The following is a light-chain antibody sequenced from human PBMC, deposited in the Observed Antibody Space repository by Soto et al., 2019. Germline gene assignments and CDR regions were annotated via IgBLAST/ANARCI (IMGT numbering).Light chain of an antibody. CDR3: QQYNNWPQT. V-gene: IGKV3-15*01. J-gene: IGKJ1*01. CDR2: GAS. Sequence: EIVMTQSPATLSVSPGERATLSCRASQSVSSNLAWYQQKPGQAPRLLIYGASTRATGIPARFSASGAGTEFTLTISSLQSEDFAVYYCQQYNNWPQTFGQGTKVEIK. CDR1: QSVSSN.